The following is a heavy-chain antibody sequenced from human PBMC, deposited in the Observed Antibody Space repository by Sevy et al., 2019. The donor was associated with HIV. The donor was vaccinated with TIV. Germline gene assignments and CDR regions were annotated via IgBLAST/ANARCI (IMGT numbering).Heavy chain of an antibody. CDR3: ARVWNSDYYDSSGPNWFDS. D-gene: IGHD3-22*01. J-gene: IGHJ5*01. Sequence: ASVKVSCKASGYTFTGYSMHWVRQAPGQGLEWMGWINPNRGGTNYVEKFQGRVTMTRDTSISTAYMELSRLRSDDTAVYYCARVWNSDYYDSSGPNWFDSWGQGTLVTVSS. CDR2: INPNRGGT. CDR1: GYTFTGYS. V-gene: IGHV1-2*02.